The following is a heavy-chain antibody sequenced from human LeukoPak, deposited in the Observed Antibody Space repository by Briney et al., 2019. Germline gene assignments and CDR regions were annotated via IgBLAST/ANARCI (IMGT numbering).Heavy chain of an antibody. CDR1: GYTFTSYA. Sequence: ASVKVSCKASGYTFTSYAMHWVRQAPGQRLEWMGWINAGNGNTKYSQKFQGRVTTTRDTSASTAYMELSSLRSEDTAVYYCARNTETAIPLPYYFDYWGQGTLVTVSS. D-gene: IGHD2-21*02. CDR2: INAGNGNT. CDR3: ARNTETAIPLPYYFDY. V-gene: IGHV1-3*01. J-gene: IGHJ4*02.